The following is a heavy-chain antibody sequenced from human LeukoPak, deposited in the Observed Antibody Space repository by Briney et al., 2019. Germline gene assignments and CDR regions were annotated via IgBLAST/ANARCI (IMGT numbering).Heavy chain of an antibody. D-gene: IGHD3-10*01. V-gene: IGHV3-30*03. CDR2: ISYDGSNK. J-gene: IGHJ4*02. CDR3: ARPGGYYGSGSYLDY. CDR1: GFTFRSYG. Sequence: GGSLRLSCAASGFTFRSYGMHWVRQAPGKGLEWVAVISYDGSNKHYVDSVKGRFTISRDNSKNTLSLQMNSLRAEDTAVYYCARPGGYYGSGSYLDYWGQGTLVTVSS.